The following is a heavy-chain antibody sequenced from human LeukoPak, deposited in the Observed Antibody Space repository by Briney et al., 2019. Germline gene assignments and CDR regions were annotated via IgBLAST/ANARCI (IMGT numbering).Heavy chain of an antibody. CDR2: INSDGSST. J-gene: IGHJ4*02. V-gene: IGHV3-74*01. D-gene: IGHD2/OR15-2a*01. CDR1: GFTFSSYW. Sequence: GGSLRLSYAASGFTFSSYWMHWVRQAPGKGLVWVSRINSDGSSTSYADSVKGRFTISRDNAKNTLYLQMNSLRAEDTAVYYCARSTPFDPFDYWGQGTLVTVSS. CDR3: ARSTPFDPFDY.